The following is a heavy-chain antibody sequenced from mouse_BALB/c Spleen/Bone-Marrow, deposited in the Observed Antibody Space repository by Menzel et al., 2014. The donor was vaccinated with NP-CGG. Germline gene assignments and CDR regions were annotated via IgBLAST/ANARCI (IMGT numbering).Heavy chain of an antibody. CDR1: GYTFTSSW. D-gene: IGHD2-14*01. J-gene: IGHJ2*01. CDR2: IHPNSGNT. CDR3: ARRHRYACYFDY. Sequence: QVQLQQSGSVLVRPGASVKLSCKASGYTFTSSWMHWAKQRPGQGLEWIGEIHPNSGNTNYNEKFKGKATLTVDTSSSTAYVDLSNLTSEDSAVYYCARRHRYACYFDYWGQGTTLTVSS. V-gene: IGHV1S130*01.